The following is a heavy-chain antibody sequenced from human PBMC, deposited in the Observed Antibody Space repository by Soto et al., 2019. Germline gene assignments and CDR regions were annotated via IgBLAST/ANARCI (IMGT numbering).Heavy chain of an antibody. CDR1: GFTLSSYA. CDR3: AKVAEDYYYDSSGYYPLFDY. Sequence: SGGSLRLSCAASGFTLSSYAMSWVRQAPGKGLEWVSAISGSGGSTYYADSVKGRFTISRDNSKNTLYLQMNSLRAEDTAVYYCAKVAEDYYYDSSGYYPLFDYWGQGTLVTVSS. J-gene: IGHJ4*02. D-gene: IGHD3-22*01. CDR2: ISGSGGST. V-gene: IGHV3-23*01.